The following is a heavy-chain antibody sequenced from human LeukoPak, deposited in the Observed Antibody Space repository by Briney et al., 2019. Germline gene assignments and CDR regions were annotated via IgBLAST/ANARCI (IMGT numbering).Heavy chain of an antibody. Sequence: EASVKVTCKASGYTFTGYYMHGWRQAPGQGLKGRGGINPNSGGTNYAQKFQGRVTMTRDTSISTAYMELSRLRSDDTAVYYCARDCSSTSCYGLDYWGQGTLVTVSS. V-gene: IGHV1-2*02. CDR2: INPNSGGT. CDR1: GYTFTGYY. CDR3: ARDCSSTSCYGLDY. J-gene: IGHJ4*02. D-gene: IGHD2-2*01.